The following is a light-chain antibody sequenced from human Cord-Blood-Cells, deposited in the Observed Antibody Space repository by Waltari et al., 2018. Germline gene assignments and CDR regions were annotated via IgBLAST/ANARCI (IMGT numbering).Light chain of an antibody. CDR3: CSYAGSSAYV. CDR1: SSDVGSYNL. J-gene: IGLJ1*01. V-gene: IGLV2-23*01. Sequence: QSALTHPASVSGSPGQSITISCPGTSSDVGSYNLVPWYQKHPSNAHKPMIYEGSKRPSGVSNRFSGSKSGNTASLTISGLQAEDEADYYCCSYAGSSAYVFGTGTKVTVL. CDR2: EGS.